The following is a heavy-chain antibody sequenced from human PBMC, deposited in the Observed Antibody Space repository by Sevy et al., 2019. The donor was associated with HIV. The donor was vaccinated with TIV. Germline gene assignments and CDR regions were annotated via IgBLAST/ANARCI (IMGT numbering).Heavy chain of an antibody. CDR1: GFTFSSYW. V-gene: IGHV3-7*01. J-gene: IGHJ4*02. CDR3: VAQGYSSGWSKFDY. D-gene: IGHD6-19*01. Sequence: RGSLRLSCAASGFTFSSYWMSWVRQAPGKGLEWVANIKQDGSEKYYVDSVKGRFTISRDNAKNSLYLQMNSLRAEVTAVYYCVAQGYSSGWSKFDYWGQGTLVTVSS. CDR2: IKQDGSEK.